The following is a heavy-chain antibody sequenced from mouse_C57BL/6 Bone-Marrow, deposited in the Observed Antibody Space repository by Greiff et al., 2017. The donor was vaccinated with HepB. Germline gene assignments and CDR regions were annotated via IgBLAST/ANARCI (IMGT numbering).Heavy chain of an antibody. Sequence: QVQLQQPGAELVMPGASVKLSCKASGYTFTSYWMHWVKQRPGQGLEWIGEIDPSESYTNYNHKVKGKSTLTVDKSSSTAYMQLSSLTSEDSAVYYCARGVYYLDAMDYWGQGTSVTVSS. CDR2: IDPSESYT. D-gene: IGHD2-1*01. J-gene: IGHJ4*01. CDR3: ARGVYYLDAMDY. CDR1: GYTFTSYW. V-gene: IGHV1-69*01.